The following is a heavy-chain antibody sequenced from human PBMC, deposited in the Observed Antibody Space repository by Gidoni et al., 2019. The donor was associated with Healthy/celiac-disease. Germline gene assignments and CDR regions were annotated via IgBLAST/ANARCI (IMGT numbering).Heavy chain of an antibody. V-gene: IGHV1-18*01. CDR2: ISAYNGNT. CDR3: ARSYYDFWSGYYTGGDY. D-gene: IGHD3-3*01. Sequence: QVQLVQSGAEVTKPGASVKVSCKASGYTFTSYGISWVRQAPGQGLEWMGWISAYNGNTNYAQKLQGRVTMTTDTSTSTAYMELRSLRSDDTAVYYCARSYYDFWSGYYTGGDYWGQGTLVTVSS. CDR1: GYTFTSYG. J-gene: IGHJ4*02.